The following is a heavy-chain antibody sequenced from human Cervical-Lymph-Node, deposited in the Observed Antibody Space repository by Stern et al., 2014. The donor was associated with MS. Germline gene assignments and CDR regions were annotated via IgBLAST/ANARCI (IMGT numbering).Heavy chain of an antibody. Sequence: QXTLKESGPALVKPTQTLTLTCTFSGFSLSTSGLGVGWIRQPPGEALEWLAYIYWDDQKRYSPSPKSRLTITKDTSKNQVVLTLTNVDPVDTATYYCAHRTAGPFDYWGQXTLVTVSS. V-gene: IGHV2-5*02. J-gene: IGHJ4*02. CDR2: IYWDDQK. CDR1: GFSLSTSGLG. CDR3: AHRTAGPFDY.